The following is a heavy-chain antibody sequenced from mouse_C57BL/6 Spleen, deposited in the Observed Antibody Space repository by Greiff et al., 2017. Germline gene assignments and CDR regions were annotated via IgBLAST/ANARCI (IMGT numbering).Heavy chain of an antibody. CDR1: GYTFTDYY. J-gene: IGHJ1*03. D-gene: IGHD1-1*01. CDR3: ARERGSSYRYFDV. V-gene: IGHV1-26*01. Sequence: EVQLQQSGPELVKPGASVKISCKASGYTFTDYYMNWVKQSHGKSLEWIGDINPNNGGTSYNQKFKGKATLTVDKSSSTAYMELRSLTSEDSAVYYCARERGSSYRYFDVWGTGTTVTVSS. CDR2: INPNNGGT.